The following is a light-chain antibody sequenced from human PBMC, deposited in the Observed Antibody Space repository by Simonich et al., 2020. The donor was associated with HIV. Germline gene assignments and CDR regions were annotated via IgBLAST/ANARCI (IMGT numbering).Light chain of an antibody. V-gene: IGLV2-23*01. CDR2: EGS. CDR3: CSYAVTSRV. J-gene: IGLJ3*02. Sequence: QSALTQPAYVSGSPGQSITISCTGSSSDIGSYNLVSWYQQHPGKAPKVMIYEGSKRPSGVSNRFSGSKSGNTASLTSSGLQAEDEADYYCCSYAVTSRVFGGGTKLTVL. CDR1: SSDIGSYNL.